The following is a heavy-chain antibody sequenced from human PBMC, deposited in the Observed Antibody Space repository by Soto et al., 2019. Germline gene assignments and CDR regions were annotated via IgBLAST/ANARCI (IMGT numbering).Heavy chain of an antibody. Sequence: QVQLVQSGAEVKKPGSSVKVSCKASGGIFRRDAISWVRQAPGQGLEWMGGIIPISGTANYAQKFQGRVTITADESTSTAYMELSSLRSEDTAVYYCARSGSTVIVVVNGYYYYAMDVWGQGTTVTVS. D-gene: IGHD3-22*01. V-gene: IGHV1-69*12. CDR1: GGIFRRDA. CDR2: IIPISGTA. CDR3: ARSGSTVIVVVNGYYYYAMDV. J-gene: IGHJ6*02.